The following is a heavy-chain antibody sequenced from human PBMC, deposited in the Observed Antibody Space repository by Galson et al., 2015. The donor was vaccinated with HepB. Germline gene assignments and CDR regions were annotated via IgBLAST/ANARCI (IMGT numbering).Heavy chain of an antibody. D-gene: IGHD2-2*02. J-gene: IGHJ2*01. Sequence: TLSLTCTVSGGSISSGSYYWSWIRQPAGKGLEWIGRIYTSGSTNYNPSLKSRVTISVDTSKNQFSLKLSSVTAADTAVYYCARVGGVGYCSSTSCYTRAKRNWYFDLWGRGTLVTVSS. CDR1: GGSISSGSYY. CDR3: ARVGGVGYCSSTSCYTRAKRNWYFDL. V-gene: IGHV4-61*02. CDR2: IYTSGST.